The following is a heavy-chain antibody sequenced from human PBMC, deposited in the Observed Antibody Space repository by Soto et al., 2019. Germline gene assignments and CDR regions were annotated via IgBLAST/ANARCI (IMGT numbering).Heavy chain of an antibody. CDR1: GFTFSSYG. CDR3: ARDFIDPSYGMDV. Sequence: QVQLVESGGGVVQPGRSLRLSCAASGFTFSSYGMHWVRQAPGKGLEWVAVIWYDGSNKYYADSVKGRFTISRDNSKNTLYLQMNSLRAEDTAVYYCARDFIDPSYGMDVWGQGTTVTVSS. V-gene: IGHV3-33*01. CDR2: IWYDGSNK. J-gene: IGHJ6*02.